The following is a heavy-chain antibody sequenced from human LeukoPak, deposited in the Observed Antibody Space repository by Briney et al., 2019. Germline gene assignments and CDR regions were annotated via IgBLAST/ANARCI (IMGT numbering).Heavy chain of an antibody. CDR3: ARAPYDSSGISFDY. CDR2: ISYDGSNK. Sequence: GGSLRLSCAASGFTFSSYAMHWVRQAPGKGLEWVAVISYDGSNKYYADSVKGRFTISRDNSKNTLYLQMNGLRAEDTAVYYCARAPYDSSGISFDYWGQGTLDTVSS. J-gene: IGHJ4*02. CDR1: GFTFSSYA. D-gene: IGHD3-22*01. V-gene: IGHV3-30-3*01.